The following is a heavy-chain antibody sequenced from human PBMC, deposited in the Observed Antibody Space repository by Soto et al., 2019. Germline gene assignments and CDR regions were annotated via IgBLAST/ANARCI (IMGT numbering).Heavy chain of an antibody. CDR2: IYYSGST. V-gene: IGHV4-31*03. CDR1: GGSISSGGYY. Sequence: SETLSLTCTVSGGSISSGGYYWSWIRQHPGKGLEWIGYIYYSGSTYYNPSLKSRVTISVDTSKNQFSLKLSSVTAADTAVYYCARASLIAVAGDFRGYYFDYWGQGTLVTVSS. J-gene: IGHJ4*02. CDR3: ARASLIAVAGDFRGYYFDY. D-gene: IGHD6-19*01.